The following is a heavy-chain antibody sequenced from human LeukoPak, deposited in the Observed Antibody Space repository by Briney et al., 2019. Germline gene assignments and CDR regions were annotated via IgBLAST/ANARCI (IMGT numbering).Heavy chain of an antibody. Sequence: GGSLGLSCAASGFTFSSYAMHWVRQAPGKGPEWVAVISNDGSNKYYADSVKGRFTISRDKSKNTLYLQMNSLRAEDTAVYYCARETDYNGSYFDYWGQGTLVTVSS. CDR3: ARETDYNGSYFDY. V-gene: IGHV3-30*04. D-gene: IGHD4-11*01. CDR1: GFTFSSYA. J-gene: IGHJ4*02. CDR2: ISNDGSNK.